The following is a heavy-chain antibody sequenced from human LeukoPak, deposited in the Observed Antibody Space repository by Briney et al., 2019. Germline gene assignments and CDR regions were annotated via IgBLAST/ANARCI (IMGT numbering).Heavy chain of an antibody. Sequence: PGRSLRLSCAASGFTFSSYAMHWVRQAPGKGLEWVAVISYDGSNKYYADSVKGRFPISRDNSKNTLYLQMNSLRAEDTAVYYCARVADTAMAPPDYWGQGTLVTVSS. D-gene: IGHD5-18*01. CDR2: ISYDGSNK. V-gene: IGHV3-30-3*01. J-gene: IGHJ4*02. CDR3: ARVADTAMAPPDY. CDR1: GFTFSSYA.